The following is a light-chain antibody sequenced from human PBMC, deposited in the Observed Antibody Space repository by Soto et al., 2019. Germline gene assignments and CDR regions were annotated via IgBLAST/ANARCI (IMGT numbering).Light chain of an antibody. CDR2: GAS. CDR3: QKYNDWPLN. CDR1: QSVGSS. J-gene: IGKJ4*01. V-gene: IGKV3D-15*01. Sequence: EIVLTQSPGTLSLSPGYRCTLSSWASQSVGSSFLAWFQHKPGQTPRLLMYGASTRPTGIPARFSGSGSGTEFTLTIISLQSEDSAVYYCQKYNDWPLNFGGGTKVDIK.